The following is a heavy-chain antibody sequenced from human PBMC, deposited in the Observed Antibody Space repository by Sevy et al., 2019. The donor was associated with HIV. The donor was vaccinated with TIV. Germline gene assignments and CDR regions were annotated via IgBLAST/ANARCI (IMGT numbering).Heavy chain of an antibody. V-gene: IGHV3-48*03. Sequence: GGSLRLSCTASGFPFGSYEMNWVRQAPGKGLEWVSYISNSGSAKYYSDSVRGRFTISRDNAKNSLYLQMNSLRAEDTAVYYCARDPTDYYDSSGYYHEGFDYWGQGTLVTVSS. CDR1: GFPFGSYE. J-gene: IGHJ4*02. CDR2: ISNSGSAK. CDR3: ARDPTDYYDSSGYYHEGFDY. D-gene: IGHD3-22*01.